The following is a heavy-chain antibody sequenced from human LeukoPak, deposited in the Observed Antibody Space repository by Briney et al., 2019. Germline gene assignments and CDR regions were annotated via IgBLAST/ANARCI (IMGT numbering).Heavy chain of an antibody. CDR1: GYTFTSYD. J-gene: IGHJ4*02. CDR2: MNPNSGNT. Sequence: GASVKVSCKASGYTFTSYDINWVRQATGQGLEWMGWMNPNSGNTGYAHKFQGRVTMTRNTSISTAYMELSSLRSEDTAVYYCATGTIYCSSCSDDYWGQGTLVTVSS. V-gene: IGHV1-8*01. CDR3: ATGTIYCSSCSDDY. D-gene: IGHD2-2*01.